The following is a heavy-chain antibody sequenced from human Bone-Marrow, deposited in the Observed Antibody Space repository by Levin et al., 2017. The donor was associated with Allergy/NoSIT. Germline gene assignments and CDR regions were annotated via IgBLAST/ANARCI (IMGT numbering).Heavy chain of an antibody. CDR2: INPNSGDT. V-gene: IGHV1-2*02. CDR1: GYTFTAYR. Sequence: GESLKISCKASGYTFTAYRLSWVRQAPAQGPEWMGFINPNSGDTLYAENFQGRVTMTRDTSINTAYMELSRLTSDDTAVYYCALVEMATIGEYWGQGTLVTVS. D-gene: IGHD5-24*01. J-gene: IGHJ4*02. CDR3: ALVEMATIGEY.